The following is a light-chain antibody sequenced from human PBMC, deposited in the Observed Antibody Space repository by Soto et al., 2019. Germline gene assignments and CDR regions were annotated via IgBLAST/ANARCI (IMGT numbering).Light chain of an antibody. CDR3: QQYGSSPWT. CDR2: GAS. J-gene: IGKJ1*01. Sequence: EIVLTQSPGTLSLSPGERATLSCRASQSVSSSYLAWYQQKPGQAPRLLIYGASSRATGIPDRFSGSGSGTDFTLNISRLEPEDFAVYYCQQYGSSPWTFGKGNKVAIK. V-gene: IGKV3-20*01. CDR1: QSVSSSY.